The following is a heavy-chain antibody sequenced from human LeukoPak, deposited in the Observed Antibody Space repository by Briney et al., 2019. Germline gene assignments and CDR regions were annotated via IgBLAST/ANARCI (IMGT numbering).Heavy chain of an antibody. CDR2: IYYSGST. Sequence: SETLSLTCTVSGGSVSSGSYYWSWIRQPPGKGLEWIGYIYYSGSTNYNPSLKSRVTISVDTSKNQFSLKLSSVTAADTAVYYCARGPGSRYLDYWGQGILVTVSS. CDR1: GGSVSSGSYY. V-gene: IGHV4-61*01. CDR3: ARGPGSRYLDY. J-gene: IGHJ4*02. D-gene: IGHD3-10*01.